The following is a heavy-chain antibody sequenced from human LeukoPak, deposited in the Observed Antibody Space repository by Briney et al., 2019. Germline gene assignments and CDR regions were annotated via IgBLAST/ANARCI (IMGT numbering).Heavy chain of an antibody. D-gene: IGHD6-6*01. CDR2: ISSSSCTI. CDR1: GFTFSSYS. J-gene: IGHJ4*02. V-gene: IGHV3-48*01. Sequence: GGSLRLSCAASGFTFSSYSMNWVRQAPGKGLEWVSYISSSSCTIYYADSVKGRFTISRDNSKNTLYLQMNSLRAEDTAVYYCASLIAARMPFDYWGQGTLVTVSS. CDR3: ASLIAARMPFDY.